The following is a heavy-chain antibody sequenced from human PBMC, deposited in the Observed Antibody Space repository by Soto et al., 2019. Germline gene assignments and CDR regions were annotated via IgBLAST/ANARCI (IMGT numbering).Heavy chain of an antibody. Sequence: SETLSLTCTVSGGSISSYYWSWIRQPAGKGLEWIGRIYTSGSTNYNPSLKSRVTMSVDTSKNQFSLKLRSVTAAHTAVYYCAREGSGYYSDYFDCWGQGTLVTVSS. CDR3: AREGSGYYSDYFDC. J-gene: IGHJ4*02. CDR2: IYTSGST. V-gene: IGHV4-4*07. D-gene: IGHD3-22*01. CDR1: GGSISSYY.